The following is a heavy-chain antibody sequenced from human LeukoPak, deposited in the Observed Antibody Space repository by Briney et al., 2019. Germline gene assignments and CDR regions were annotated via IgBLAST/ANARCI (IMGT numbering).Heavy chain of an antibody. Sequence: SETLSLTCTVSGGSISSYYWSWLRQPPGKGLEWIGYIYYSGSTNYNPSLKSRVTISVDTSKNQFSLKLSSVTAADTAVYYCATAVAGTGDYFDYWGQGTLVTVSS. D-gene: IGHD6-19*01. CDR2: IYYSGST. J-gene: IGHJ4*02. CDR1: GGSISSYY. CDR3: ATAVAGTGDYFDY. V-gene: IGHV4-59*01.